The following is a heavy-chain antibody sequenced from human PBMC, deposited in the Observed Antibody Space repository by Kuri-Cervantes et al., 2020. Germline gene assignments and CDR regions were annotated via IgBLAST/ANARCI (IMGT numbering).Heavy chain of an antibody. Sequence: SVKVSCKASGGTFSSYAISWVRQAPGQGLEWMGGIIPIFGTANYAQKFQGRVTITTDESTSTAYMELRSLRSDDTAVYYCARPSGIYLYTYYFDYWGQGTLVTVSS. V-gene: IGHV1-69*05. CDR3: ARPSGIYLYTYYFDY. J-gene: IGHJ4*02. CDR1: GGTFSSYA. D-gene: IGHD1-26*01. CDR2: IIPIFGTA.